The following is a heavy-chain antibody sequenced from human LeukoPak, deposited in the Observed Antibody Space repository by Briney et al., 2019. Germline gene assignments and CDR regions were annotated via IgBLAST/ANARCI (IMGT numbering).Heavy chain of an antibody. CDR1: GYTFTGYY. Sequence: ASVKVSCKASGYTFTGYYMHWVRQAPGQGLEWMGRTNPNSGGTNYAQKFQGRVTMTRDTSISTAYMELSRLRSDDTAVYYCARVTYGDYSSFIDYWGQGTLVTVSS. D-gene: IGHD4-17*01. CDR2: TNPNSGGT. CDR3: ARVTYGDYSSFIDY. V-gene: IGHV1-2*06. J-gene: IGHJ4*02.